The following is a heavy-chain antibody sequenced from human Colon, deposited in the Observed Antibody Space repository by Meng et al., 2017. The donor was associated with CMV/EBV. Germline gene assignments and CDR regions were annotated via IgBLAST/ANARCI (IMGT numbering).Heavy chain of an antibody. CDR3: ARDPSGSRVPFDY. D-gene: IGHD1-26*01. J-gene: IGHJ4*02. CDR1: GHNFNDYH. V-gene: IGHV1-2*02. CDR2: INSNNGAT. Sequence: GQDEANGKTPEASVKVSCSTSGHNFNDYHTHGVRQAPRQGREWMGWINSNNGATDYAQKLQDTFTMTRDTSLTTVYMERSLRKSDDTAVYYCARDPSGSRVPFDYWGQGTLVTVSS.